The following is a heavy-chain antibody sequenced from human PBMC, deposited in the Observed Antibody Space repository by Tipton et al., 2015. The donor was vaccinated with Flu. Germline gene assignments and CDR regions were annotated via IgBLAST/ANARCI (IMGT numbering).Heavy chain of an antibody. CDR3: ARGYDILTDGGGYFDY. D-gene: IGHD3-9*01. CDR2: IWYDGSNK. V-gene: IGHV3-33*01. J-gene: IGHJ4*02. CDR1: GFTFSNFA. Sequence: SLRLSCAASGFTFSNFAMHWVRQAPGKGLEWVAGIWYDGSNKYYADSVKGRFTISRDNSKNTLYLQMNSLRAEDTAVYYCARGYDILTDGGGYFDYWGQETLVTVSS.